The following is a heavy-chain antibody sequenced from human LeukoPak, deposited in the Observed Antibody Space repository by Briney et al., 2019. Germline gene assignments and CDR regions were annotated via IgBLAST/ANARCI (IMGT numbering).Heavy chain of an antibody. D-gene: IGHD4-17*01. Sequence: SDTLSLTCSVSGDSISRHYWSWIRQPPGKGLEGISYISYSGSTRYNPSFQSRVTISMEMSKTHFSLKLTSVTAADTAVYYCARLLNNDNAGDPDTFDMWGPGTMVTVSS. CDR1: GDSISRHY. V-gene: IGHV4-59*08. J-gene: IGHJ3*02. CDR2: ISYSGST. CDR3: ARLLNNDNAGDPDTFDM.